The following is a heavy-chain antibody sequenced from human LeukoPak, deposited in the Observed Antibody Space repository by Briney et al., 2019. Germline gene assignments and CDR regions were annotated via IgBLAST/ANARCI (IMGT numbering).Heavy chain of an antibody. D-gene: IGHD6-13*01. V-gene: IGHV4-34*01. CDR1: GGSFSGYY. Sequence: PSETLSLTCAVYGGSFSGYYWSWIRQPPGKGLEWIGEINHSGSTNYNPSLKSRVTISEDTSKNQFSLKLSSVTAAATAVYYCARANPQQQLAFNYGGEGTLVTASS. J-gene: IGHJ4*02. CDR2: INHSGST. CDR3: ARANPQQQLAFNY.